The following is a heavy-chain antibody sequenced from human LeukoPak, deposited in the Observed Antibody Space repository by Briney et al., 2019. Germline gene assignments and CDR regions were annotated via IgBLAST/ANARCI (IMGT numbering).Heavy chain of an antibody. Sequence: ESLSLTCTVSGGSISSYYWSWVRQPPGKGLEWIGFIYYGGTTNYNPSFKSRSTLSENTSNTQFSWKLTAVTAADPVVYSCASNRGHMDVWGKGTTVT. CDR1: GGSISSYY. CDR3: ASNRGHMDV. J-gene: IGHJ6*03. V-gene: IGHV4-59*01. CDR2: IYYGGTT.